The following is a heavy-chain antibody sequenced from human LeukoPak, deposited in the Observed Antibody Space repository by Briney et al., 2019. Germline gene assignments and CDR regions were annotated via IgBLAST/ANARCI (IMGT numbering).Heavy chain of an antibody. Sequence: GGSLRLSCAASGFTFSSYGMSWVRQAPGKGLEWVSAISGSGGSTYYADSVKGRFTISRDNSKNTLYLQMNSLRAEDTAVYYCAKDLGQWLALYYFDYWGQGTLVTVSS. D-gene: IGHD6-19*01. J-gene: IGHJ4*02. V-gene: IGHV3-23*01. CDR2: ISGSGGST. CDR3: AKDLGQWLALYYFDY. CDR1: GFTFSSYG.